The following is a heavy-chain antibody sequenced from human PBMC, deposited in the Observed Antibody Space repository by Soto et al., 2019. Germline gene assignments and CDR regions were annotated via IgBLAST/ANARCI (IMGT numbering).Heavy chain of an antibody. CDR1: GFILSDCA. V-gene: IGHV3-48*01. Sequence: EVQLVESGGGLVQPGGSLRLSCATSGFILSDCAMNWVRQAPGKGLEGVSYISSSSSVIDYADSVKGRFTVSRDNARNSLYRQMNSLRAEDTAVYYCARDLSWGSNWYYYMDVWGKGTTVTVSS. J-gene: IGHJ6*03. CDR3: ARDLSWGSNWYYYMDV. CDR2: ISSSSSVI. D-gene: IGHD7-27*01.